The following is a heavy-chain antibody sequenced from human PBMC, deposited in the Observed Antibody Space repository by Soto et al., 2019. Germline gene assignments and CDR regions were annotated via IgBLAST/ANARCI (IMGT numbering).Heavy chain of an antibody. CDR1: GGSISSYH. Sequence: SETLSLTCTVSGGSISSYHWTWIRQPPGKGLEWIGHIYYSGSTNYNPSLKSRVTISVDTSKNQFSLKLSSVTAADTAVYYCARNTYYYGSGSYHFDYWGQGTLVTVSS. D-gene: IGHD3-10*01. V-gene: IGHV4-59*01. CDR3: ARNTYYYGSGSYHFDY. CDR2: IYYSGST. J-gene: IGHJ4*02.